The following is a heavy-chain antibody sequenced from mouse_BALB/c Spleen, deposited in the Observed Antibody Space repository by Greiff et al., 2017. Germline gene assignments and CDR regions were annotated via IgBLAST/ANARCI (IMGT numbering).Heavy chain of an antibody. Sequence: QVQLQQSGAELVRPGVSVKISCKGSGYTFTDYAMHWVKQSHAKSLEWIGVISTYYGDASYNQKFKGKATMTVDKSSSTAYMELARLTSEDSAIYYCARSHYYGSHYYAMDYWGQGTSVTVSS. D-gene: IGHD1-1*01. J-gene: IGHJ4*01. CDR1: GYTFTDYA. CDR3: ARSHYYGSHYYAMDY. CDR2: ISTYYGDA. V-gene: IGHV1S137*01.